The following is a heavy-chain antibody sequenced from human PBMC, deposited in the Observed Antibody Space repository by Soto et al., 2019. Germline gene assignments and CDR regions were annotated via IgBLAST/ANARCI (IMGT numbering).Heavy chain of an antibody. D-gene: IGHD3-3*01. CDR3: AKDLAPSTAIFGVYLDAFDI. Sequence: GGSLRLSCAASGFTFSSYAMSWVRQAPGKGLEWVSAISGSGGSTYYADSVKGRFTISRDNSKNTLYLQMNSLRAEDTAVYYCAKDLAPSTAIFGVYLDAFDIWGQGTMVTVSS. CDR2: ISGSGGST. V-gene: IGHV3-23*01. J-gene: IGHJ3*02. CDR1: GFTFSSYA.